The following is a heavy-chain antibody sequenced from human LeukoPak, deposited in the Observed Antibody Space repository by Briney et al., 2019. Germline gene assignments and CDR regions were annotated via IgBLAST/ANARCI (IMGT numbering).Heavy chain of an antibody. Sequence: ASVKVSCKASGYTFTSYALHWVRQAPGQRLEWMGWVNAGSGKTKYSQKFQGRVTITRDTSASTAYMELRSLRSDDTAVYYCARGPHERSGYPDDWGQGTLVTVSS. V-gene: IGHV1-3*01. CDR3: ARGPHERSGYPDD. CDR2: VNAGSGKT. J-gene: IGHJ4*02. CDR1: GYTFTSYA. D-gene: IGHD3-22*01.